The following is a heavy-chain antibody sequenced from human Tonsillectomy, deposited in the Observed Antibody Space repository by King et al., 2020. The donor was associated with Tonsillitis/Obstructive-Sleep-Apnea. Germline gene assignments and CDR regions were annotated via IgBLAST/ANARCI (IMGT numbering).Heavy chain of an antibody. D-gene: IGHD4-17*01. Sequence: QLQESGPGLVKPSETLSLTCTVSGGSISSSSYYWGWIRQPSGKGLEWIGSIYYSGSTYYNPSLKSRVTISVDTSKNQFSLKLSSVTAADTAVYYCAKTGDYHYYYYYMDVWGKGTTVTVSS. CDR3: AKTGDYHYYYYYMDV. V-gene: IGHV4-39*01. J-gene: IGHJ6*03. CDR1: GGSISSSSYY. CDR2: IYYSGST.